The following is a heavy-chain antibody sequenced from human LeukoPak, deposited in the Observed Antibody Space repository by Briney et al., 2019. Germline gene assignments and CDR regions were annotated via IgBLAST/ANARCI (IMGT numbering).Heavy chain of an antibody. CDR3: ARRSSSSIGDYYYYYMDV. CDR2: ISSSGSTI. Sequence: GGSLRLSCAASGFTFSSYEMNWVRQAPGKGLEWVSYISSSGSTIYYADSVKGRFTISRDNAKNSLYLQMNSLRAEDTALYYCARRSSSSIGDYYYYYMDVWGKGTTVTVSS. D-gene: IGHD6-6*01. V-gene: IGHV3-48*03. J-gene: IGHJ6*03. CDR1: GFTFSSYE.